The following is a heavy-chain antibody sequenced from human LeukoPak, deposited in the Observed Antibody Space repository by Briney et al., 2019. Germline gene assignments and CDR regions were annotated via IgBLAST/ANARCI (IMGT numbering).Heavy chain of an antibody. CDR2: ISPSGGIT. CDR1: GFTFSTYG. V-gene: IGHV3-23*01. D-gene: IGHD6-13*01. Sequence: GGSLRLSCAASGFTFSTYGMNWVRQAPGKGLEWVSGISPSGGITYYTDSVKGRFTISRDNSKNTLYLQMNSLRAEDTAVYYCAKVPLIAAPKHFDYWGQGTLVTISS. CDR3: AKVPLIAAPKHFDY. J-gene: IGHJ4*02.